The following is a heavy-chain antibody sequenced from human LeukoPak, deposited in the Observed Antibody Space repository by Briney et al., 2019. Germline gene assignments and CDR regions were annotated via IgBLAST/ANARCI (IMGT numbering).Heavy chain of an antibody. V-gene: IGHV3-64D*06. D-gene: IGHD3-22*01. J-gene: IGHJ4*02. Sequence: GGSLRLSCSASGFIFNKYAMYWVRQAPGKGLEYVSAISSNGGSTYYAESVKGRFTISRDSSKNTLYLQMSSLRAEDTAVFYCVKRGIDYYDSSGNVDFDFWGQGTLVTVSS. CDR1: GFIFNKYA. CDR2: ISSNGGST. CDR3: VKRGIDYYDSSGNVDFDF.